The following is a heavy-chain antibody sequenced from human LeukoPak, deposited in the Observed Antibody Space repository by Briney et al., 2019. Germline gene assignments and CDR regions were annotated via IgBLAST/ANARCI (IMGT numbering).Heavy chain of an antibody. CDR3: ARETRQFFGY. Sequence: GGSLRLSCAASGFTVSGNYMTWVRQAPGKGLEWVSVIFRGGTTYYADSVKGRFTVSRDNSKNTLYLQMNSLRAEDTAVYYCARETRQFFGYWGQGTLVTVSS. CDR2: IFRGGTT. CDR1: GFTVSGNY. D-gene: IGHD6-19*01. J-gene: IGHJ4*02. V-gene: IGHV3-53*01.